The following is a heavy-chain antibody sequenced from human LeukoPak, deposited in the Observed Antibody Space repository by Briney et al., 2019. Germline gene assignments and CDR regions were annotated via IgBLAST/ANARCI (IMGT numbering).Heavy chain of an antibody. Sequence: GASVKVSCKASGYTFTSYGISWVRQAPGQGLEWMGWISAYNGNTNYAQKLQGRVTMTTDTSTSTAYMELRSLRSDDTAVYYCARFRYSGSYYSVIGYWGQGTLVTVSS. D-gene: IGHD1-26*01. J-gene: IGHJ4*02. CDR1: GYTFTSYG. V-gene: IGHV1-18*01. CDR3: ARFRYSGSYYSVIGY. CDR2: ISAYNGNT.